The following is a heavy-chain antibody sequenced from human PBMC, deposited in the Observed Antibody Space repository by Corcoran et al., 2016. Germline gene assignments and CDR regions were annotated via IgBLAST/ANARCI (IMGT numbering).Heavy chain of an antibody. D-gene: IGHD3-3*01. Sequence: QVTLRESGPALVKPTQTLTLTCTFSGFSLSTSGMCVSWIRQPPVKALEWLALIDWDDDKYYSTSLKTRLTISKDTSKNQMVLTMTNIDPVDTATYYCARIRGPFWSGYPYYFDYWGQGTLVTVSS. CDR3: ARIRGPFWSGYPYYFDY. V-gene: IGHV2-70*01. CDR1: GFSLSTSGMC. J-gene: IGHJ4*02. CDR2: IDWDDDK.